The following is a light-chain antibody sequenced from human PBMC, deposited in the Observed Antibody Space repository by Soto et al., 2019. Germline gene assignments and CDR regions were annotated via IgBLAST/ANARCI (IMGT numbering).Light chain of an antibody. J-gene: IGLJ2*01. V-gene: IGLV1-44*01. CDR3: AAWDDSLNGVI. Sequence: QIVLTQAPSASGTPGQGVTIFCSGGSSNIGTNAVNWYQHLPGTAPKVLIYSNYHRPSGVPDRFSGSKSGTSASLAISGLQSEDEADYYCAAWDDSLNGVIFGGGTKLTVL. CDR1: SSNIGTNA. CDR2: SNY.